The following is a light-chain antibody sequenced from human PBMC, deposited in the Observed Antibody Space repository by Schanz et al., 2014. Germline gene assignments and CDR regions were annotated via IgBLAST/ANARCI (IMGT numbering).Light chain of an antibody. CDR3: GTWDSSLSAGWV. Sequence: QSVLTQPPSVSAAPGQKVTISCSGGDSNVGDNDVSWYQQFPGTAPKLLIYDDNKRPSEIPDRFSGSKSGTSATLGITGLQTGDEADYYCGTWDSSLSAGWVFGGGTKVTVL. J-gene: IGLJ3*02. V-gene: IGLV1-51*01. CDR1: DSNVGDND. CDR2: DDN.